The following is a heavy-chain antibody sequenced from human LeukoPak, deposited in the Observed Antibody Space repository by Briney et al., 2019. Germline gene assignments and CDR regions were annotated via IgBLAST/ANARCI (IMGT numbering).Heavy chain of an antibody. Sequence: GGSLRLSCAASGFTFSSYAMSWVRQTPGKGLEWVANIKQDGSEKYYVDSVKGRFTISRDNAKNSLYLQMNSLRAEDTAVYYCAKVGWYDFWSGYQFDYWGQGTLVTVSS. CDR1: GFTFSSYA. D-gene: IGHD3-3*01. CDR3: AKVGWYDFWSGYQFDY. CDR2: IKQDGSEK. V-gene: IGHV3-7*01. J-gene: IGHJ4*02.